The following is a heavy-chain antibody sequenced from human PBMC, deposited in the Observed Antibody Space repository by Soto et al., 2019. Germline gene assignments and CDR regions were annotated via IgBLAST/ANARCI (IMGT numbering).Heavy chain of an antibody. CDR1: GFTFSSYM. CDR3: AREGRVGGIDY. D-gene: IGHD6-19*01. CDR2: ISSSSNYK. Sequence: EVQLVESGGGLVKPGGSLRLSCAASGFTFSSYMMNWVRQAPGKGLEWVSSISSSSNYKYYADSVKGRFTISRDNAKNSLFLQMNSLRAEDTAVYYCAREGRVGGIDYWGQGTPVTVSS. J-gene: IGHJ4*02. V-gene: IGHV3-21*01.